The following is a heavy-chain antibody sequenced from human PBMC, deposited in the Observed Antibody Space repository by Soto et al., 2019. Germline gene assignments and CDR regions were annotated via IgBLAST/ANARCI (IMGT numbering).Heavy chain of an antibody. J-gene: IGHJ6*02. CDR3: AKVLGYCISISCPSGYYYGMDV. D-gene: IGHD2-2*01. V-gene: IGHV3-30-3*01. CDR1: GFTFSSYA. Sequence: PGGSLRLSCAASGFTFSSYAMHWVRQAPGKGLEWVAVISYDGSNKYYADSVKGRFTISRDNSKNTLYLQMNSLRAEDTAVYYCAKVLGYCISISCPSGYYYGMDVWGQGTTVPVAS. CDR2: ISYDGSNK.